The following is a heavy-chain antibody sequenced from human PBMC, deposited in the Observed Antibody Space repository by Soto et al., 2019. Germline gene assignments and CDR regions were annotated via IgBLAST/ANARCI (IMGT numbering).Heavy chain of an antibody. Sequence: SETLSLTCTVSGGSISSYYWSWIRQPPGKGLEWIGYIYYSGSTNYNPSLKSRVTISVDTSKNQFSLKLSSVTAADTAVYYCASAGGYSGYEKLYYYYYMDVWGKGTTVTVSS. J-gene: IGHJ6*03. V-gene: IGHV4-59*08. CDR1: GGSISSYY. D-gene: IGHD5-12*01. CDR2: IYYSGST. CDR3: ASAGGYSGYEKLYYYYYMDV.